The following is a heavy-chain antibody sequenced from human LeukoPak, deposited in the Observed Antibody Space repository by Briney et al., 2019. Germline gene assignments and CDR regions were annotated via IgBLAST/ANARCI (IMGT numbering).Heavy chain of an antibody. CDR2: ISGSGGST. D-gene: IGHD4-17*01. CDR3: AKDPNGDYIGTFDI. V-gene: IGHV3-23*01. CDR1: KFNFNTHG. J-gene: IGHJ3*02. Sequence: GGSLRLSCATSKFNFNTHGMTWVRQAPGKGLEWVSSISGSGGSTQYAASVQGRFTISRDNSKSTLYLQMNSLRAEDTAVYYCAKDPNGDYIGTFDIWGQGTMVTVSS.